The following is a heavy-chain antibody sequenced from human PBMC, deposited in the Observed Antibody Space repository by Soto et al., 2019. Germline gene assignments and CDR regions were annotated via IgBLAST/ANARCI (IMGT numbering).Heavy chain of an antibody. CDR2: TYHSGST. CDR1: GYSISSGYY. J-gene: IGHJ6*02. Sequence: SETLSLTCAVSGYSISSGYYWGWIRQPPGKGLEWIGSTYHSGSTYNNPSLKSRVTISVDPSKNQFSLKLSSVTAADTAVYYCARVGGYGMDVWGQGTTVTVSS. CDR3: ARVGGYGMDV. D-gene: IGHD3-10*01. V-gene: IGHV4-38-2*01.